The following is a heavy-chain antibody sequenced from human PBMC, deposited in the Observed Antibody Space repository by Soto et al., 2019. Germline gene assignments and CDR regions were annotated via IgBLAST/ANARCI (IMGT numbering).Heavy chain of an antibody. CDR3: VKCGSVCRPGPDF. J-gene: IGHJ4*02. D-gene: IGHD3-10*01. CDR1: GFIFSNHD. Sequence: EVQLLESGGGLVQPGGSLRLSCAATGFIFSNHDMGWVRQAPGKGLVWVSAISMSGANPSYAVSVKGRFTTSRDNARNTMDLQMSSLRAEDTATYYCVKCGSVCRPGPDFWGQGTLVTVSS. V-gene: IGHV3-23*01. CDR2: ISMSGANP.